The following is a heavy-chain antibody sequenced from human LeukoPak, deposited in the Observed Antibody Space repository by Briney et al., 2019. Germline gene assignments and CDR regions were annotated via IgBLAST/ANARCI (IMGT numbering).Heavy chain of an antibody. CDR3: ATYKGYCSGGSCFRLDY. CDR2: IWYDGSNK. D-gene: IGHD2-15*01. J-gene: IGHJ4*02. CDR1: GFTFSSYG. Sequence: GGSLRLSCAASGFTFSSYGMHWVRQAPGKGLEWVAVIWYDGSNKYYADSVKSRFTISRDNSKNTLYLQMNSLRAEDTAVYYCATYKGYCSGGSCFRLDYWGQGTLVTVSS. V-gene: IGHV3-33*01.